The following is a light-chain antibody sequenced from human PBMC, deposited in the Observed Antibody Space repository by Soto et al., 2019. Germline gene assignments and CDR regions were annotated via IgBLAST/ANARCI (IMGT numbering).Light chain of an antibody. J-gene: IGLJ3*02. CDR1: NIGSKS. CDR2: YDS. CDR3: QVCDISSGHVV. V-gene: IGLV3-21*01. Sequence: SYELTQPPSVSGAPGKTASVACGGSNIGSKSVHWYQKKSGQAPVLVMYYDSDRPSGIPERFSGSNSGNTATLTIRRVEAGDGADYYCQVCDISSGHVVFGGGTKVTVL.